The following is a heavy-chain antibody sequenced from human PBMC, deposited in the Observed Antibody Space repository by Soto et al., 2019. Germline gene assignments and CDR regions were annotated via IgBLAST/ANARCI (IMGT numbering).Heavy chain of an antibody. CDR3: ARISYWVKDY. CDR1: GASLSSGSYY. J-gene: IGHJ4*02. CDR2: FYYTGTT. Sequence: SETLSLTCTVSGASLSSGSYYWSWIRQPPGKGLEWIGYFYYTGTTKYNPSLESRVTISADTSKNQFSLNLTSVTAAATAVYYCARISYWVKDYWAQAALVTVSS. V-gene: IGHV4-61*01. D-gene: IGHD2-8*02.